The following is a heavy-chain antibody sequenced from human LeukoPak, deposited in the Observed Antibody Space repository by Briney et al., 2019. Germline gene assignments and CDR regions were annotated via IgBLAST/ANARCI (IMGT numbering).Heavy chain of an antibody. V-gene: IGHV1-2*02. CDR1: EYTFTDYY. Sequence: GASVKVSCKASEYTFTDYYLHWVRQAPGEGLEWMGWTNPNSGGTNTAQKFQGRVTMTSDTSVSTAYMELSSLRSDDTAVYYCARFDTVAPGRPYDIWGQGTKVTVSS. CDR3: ARFDTVAPGRPYDI. J-gene: IGHJ3*02. CDR2: TNPNSGGT. D-gene: IGHD5-12*01.